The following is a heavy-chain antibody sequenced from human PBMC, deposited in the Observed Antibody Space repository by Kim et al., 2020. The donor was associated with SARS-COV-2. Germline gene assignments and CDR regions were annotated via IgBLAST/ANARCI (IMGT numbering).Heavy chain of an antibody. D-gene: IGHD3-22*01. CDR2: GYT. J-gene: IGHJ4*02. Sequence: GYTYYADSVKGRFTNARDISMNTLYLHMSSLRPEDTAVYYCVGDGSGQFDCWGQGTLVTVSS. V-gene: IGHV3-64D*06. CDR3: VGDGSGQFDC.